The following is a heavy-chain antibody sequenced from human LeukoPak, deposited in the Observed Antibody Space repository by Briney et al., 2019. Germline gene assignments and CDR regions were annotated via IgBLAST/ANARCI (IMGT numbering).Heavy chain of an antibody. Sequence: GGSLRLSCAASGFTFSSYEMNWVRQAPGKGLEWVSYISSSGSTMYYADSVKGRFTISRDNAKNSLYLQMNSLRAEDTAVYYCARVPRYCSSTSCLYYYYMDVWGKGTTVTVSS. CDR3: ARVPRYCSSTSCLYYYYMDV. V-gene: IGHV3-48*03. CDR2: ISSSGSTM. CDR1: GFTFSSYE. J-gene: IGHJ6*03. D-gene: IGHD2-2*01.